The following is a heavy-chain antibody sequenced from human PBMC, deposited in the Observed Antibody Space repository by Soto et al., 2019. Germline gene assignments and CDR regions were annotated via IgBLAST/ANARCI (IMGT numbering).Heavy chain of an antibody. D-gene: IGHD2-15*01. CDR3: ARDTSLGYCSGGSCSYYYYGMDV. CDR1: GGSISSGDYY. V-gene: IGHV4-30-4*01. J-gene: IGHJ6*02. CDR2: IYYSGST. Sequence: QVQLQESGPGLVKPSQTLSLTCTVSGGSISSGDYYWSWIRQPPGKGLEWIGYIYYSGSTYYNPSLKSRVTISVDTSKNQFSLKLSSVTAADTAVYYCARDTSLGYCSGGSCSYYYYGMDVWGQGTTVTVSS.